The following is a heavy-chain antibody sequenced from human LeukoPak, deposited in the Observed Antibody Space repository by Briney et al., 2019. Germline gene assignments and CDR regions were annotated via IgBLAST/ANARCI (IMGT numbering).Heavy chain of an antibody. CDR3: VCTHRYSMDV. CDR1: GFTFSSNW. J-gene: IGHJ6*02. D-gene: IGHD3-9*01. Sequence: PGGSLRLSCVGSGFTFSSNWMHWVRQAPGKGLVWVSRINSDGSTTNYADSVKGRFTISRDKAKKTLYLRMNSLTAEEKGLRYCVCTHRYSMDVWGQGNTVTVSS. CDR2: INSDGSTT. V-gene: IGHV3-74*01.